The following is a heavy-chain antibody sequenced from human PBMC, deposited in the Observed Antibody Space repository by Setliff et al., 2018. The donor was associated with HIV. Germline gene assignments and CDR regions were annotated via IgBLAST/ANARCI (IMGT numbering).Heavy chain of an antibody. D-gene: IGHD2-2*03. Sequence: PGESLKISCEASGYTFTDYWVGWVRQMPGKGLEWMGIIYPSDSETKYSPSFQGHVTIPADKSITTAYLHWNSLQASDTATYYCARHGYCTGTSCYPTRVDYWGQGTLVTVSS. CDR2: IYPSDSET. V-gene: IGHV5-51*01. CDR1: GYTFTDYW. J-gene: IGHJ4*02. CDR3: ARHGYCTGTSCYPTRVDY.